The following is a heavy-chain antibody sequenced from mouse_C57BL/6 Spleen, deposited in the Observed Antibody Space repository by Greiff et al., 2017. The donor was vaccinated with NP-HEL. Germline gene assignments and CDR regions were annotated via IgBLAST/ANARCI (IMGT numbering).Heavy chain of an antibody. J-gene: IGHJ4*01. Sequence: QVQLQQSGAELVKPGASVKLSCKASGYTFTSYWMQWVKQRPGQGLEWIGEIDPSDSYTNYNQKFKGKATLTVDTSSSTAYMQLSSLTSEDSAVYYCARTWGVNAMDYWGQGTSVTVSS. CDR2: IDPSDSYT. CDR3: ARTWGVNAMDY. V-gene: IGHV1-50*01. D-gene: IGHD2-1*01. CDR1: GYTFTSYW.